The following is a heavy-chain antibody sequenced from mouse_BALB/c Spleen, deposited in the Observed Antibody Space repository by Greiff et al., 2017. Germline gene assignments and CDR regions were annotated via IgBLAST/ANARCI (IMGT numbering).Heavy chain of an antibody. CDR2: ISDGGSYT. CDR1: GFTFSDYY. J-gene: IGHJ4*01. CDR3: ARDDGYYWAMDY. Sequence: EVHLVESGGGLVKPGGSLKLSCAASGFTFSDYYMYWVRQTPEKRLEWVATISDGGSYTYYPDSVKGRFTISRDNAKNNLYLQMSSLKSEDTAMYYCARDDGYYWAMDYWGQGTSVTVSS. V-gene: IGHV5-4*02. D-gene: IGHD2-3*01.